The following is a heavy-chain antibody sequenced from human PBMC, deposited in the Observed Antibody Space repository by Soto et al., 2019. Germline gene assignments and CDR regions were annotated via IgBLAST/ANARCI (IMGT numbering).Heavy chain of an antibody. J-gene: IGHJ4*02. CDR2: ISYDGSNK. Sequence: GGSLRLSCAASGFTFSSYGMHWVRQAPGKGLEWVAVISYDGSNKYYADSVKGRFTISRDNSKNTLYLQMNSLRAEDTAVYYCAARWSGYYIVDYWGQGTLVTVSS. CDR1: GFTFSSYG. CDR3: AARWSGYYIVDY. V-gene: IGHV3-30*03. D-gene: IGHD3-3*01.